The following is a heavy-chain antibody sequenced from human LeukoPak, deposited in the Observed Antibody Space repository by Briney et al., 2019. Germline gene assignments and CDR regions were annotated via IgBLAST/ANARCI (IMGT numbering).Heavy chain of an antibody. Sequence: PSETLSLTCTVSGGSISRYYWSWIRQPPGKGLEWIGYIYYSGSTNYNPSLKSRVTISVDTSKNQFSLKLSSVTAADTAVYYCARFNSGSYPVNYFDNWGQGTLVTVSS. CDR1: GGSISRYY. V-gene: IGHV4-59*01. J-gene: IGHJ4*02. D-gene: IGHD1-26*01. CDR3: ARFNSGSYPVNYFDN. CDR2: IYYSGST.